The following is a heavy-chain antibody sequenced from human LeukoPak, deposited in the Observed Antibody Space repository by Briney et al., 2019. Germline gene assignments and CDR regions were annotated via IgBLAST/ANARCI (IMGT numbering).Heavy chain of an antibody. CDR1: YSFTNYW. J-gene: IGHJ3*01. CDR2: INYANSDT. Sequence: GESLKISCRGYSFTNYWIGWVRQMPGKGLEWMALINYANSDTRYSPSFQGQVIVSVDRSITTAYLELSSLKASDTAMYYCARRVSETGSPPDAWGQGTMVTVSS. D-gene: IGHD3-10*01. V-gene: IGHV5-51*01. CDR3: ARRVSETGSPPDA.